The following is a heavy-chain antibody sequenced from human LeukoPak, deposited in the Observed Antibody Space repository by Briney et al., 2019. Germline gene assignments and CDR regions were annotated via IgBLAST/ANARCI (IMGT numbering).Heavy chain of an antibody. Sequence: PGGSVRLSCAASGFTFSSYGMHWVRQAPGKGLEWVSYIRYDGINKYYADSVKGRFTISRDNSKNTLYLQMNSLRAEDTAVYYCAKDGHGSGSYLDYWGQGTLVTVSS. CDR2: IRYDGINK. J-gene: IGHJ4*02. CDR3: AKDGHGSGSYLDY. D-gene: IGHD3-10*01. V-gene: IGHV3-30*02. CDR1: GFTFSSYG.